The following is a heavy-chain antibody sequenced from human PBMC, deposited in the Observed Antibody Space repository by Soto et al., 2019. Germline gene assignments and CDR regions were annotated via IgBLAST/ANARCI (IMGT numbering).Heavy chain of an antibody. CDR1: GITFNKYD. J-gene: IGHJ6*02. CDR3: AKDQQAMVRGLWLDQYYPATRV. Sequence: GGSLMLCLTTSGITFNKYDMSWGRQAAGKGVERISVSSGRGDNTNYADSVKRLFTISRDNSKNPLYVQMKSPRADDTAVYYCAKDQQAMVRGLWLDQYYPATRVWGQGTTATVS. CDR2: SSGRGDNT. D-gene: IGHD3-10*01. V-gene: IGHV3-23*01.